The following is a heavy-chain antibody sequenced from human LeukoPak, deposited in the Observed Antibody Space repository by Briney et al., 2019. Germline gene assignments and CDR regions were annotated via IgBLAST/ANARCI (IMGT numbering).Heavy chain of an antibody. D-gene: IGHD6-19*01. J-gene: IGHJ6*04. CDR2: IYYSGST. CDR3: ARDGAYSSGWSVDRWDYYGMDV. Sequence: SETLSLTCTVSGGSISSYYWSWIRRPPGKGLEWIGYIYYSGSTNYNPSLKSRVTISVDTSKNQFSLKLSCVTAADTAVYYCARDGAYSSGWSVDRWDYYGMDVWGKGTTVTVSS. V-gene: IGHV4-59*01. CDR1: GGSISSYY.